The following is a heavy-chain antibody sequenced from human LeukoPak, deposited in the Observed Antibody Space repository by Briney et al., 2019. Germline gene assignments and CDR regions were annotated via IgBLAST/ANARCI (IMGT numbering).Heavy chain of an antibody. CDR1: GFIVSDYY. V-gene: IGHV3-21*01. D-gene: IGHD2-15*01. Sequence: GGSLRLSCAVSGFIVSDYYMSWVRQAPGKGLEWVSSISSSSSYIYYADSVKGRFTISRDNAKNSLYLQMNSLRAEDTAVYYCARVFSCSGGSCYFILDYWGQGTLVTVSS. J-gene: IGHJ4*02. CDR2: ISSSSSYI. CDR3: ARVFSCSGGSCYFILDY.